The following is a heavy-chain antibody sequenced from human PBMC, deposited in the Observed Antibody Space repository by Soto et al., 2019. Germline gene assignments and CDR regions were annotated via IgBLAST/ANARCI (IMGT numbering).Heavy chain of an antibody. CDR1: GGSFSGYY. CDR2: INHSGST. V-gene: IGHV4-34*01. CDR3: ARGGYGSGSYYKYYYYGMDV. J-gene: IGHJ6*02. Sequence: SETLSLTCAVYGGSFSGYYWSWIRQPPGKGLEWIGEINHSGSTNYNPSLKSRVTISVDTSKNQFSLKLSSVTAADTAVYYCARGGYGSGSYYKYYYYGMDVWGQGTTVTVSS. D-gene: IGHD3-10*01.